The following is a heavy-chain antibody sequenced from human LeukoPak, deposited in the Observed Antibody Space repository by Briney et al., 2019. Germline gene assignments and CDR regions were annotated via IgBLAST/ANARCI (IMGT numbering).Heavy chain of an antibody. CDR1: GFSVTTDSYC. CDR3: ARDHFGSLDS. Sequence: PSETLSLTCTVSGFSVTTDSYCWGWIRQPPGKGLEWIGYDYCGGNTNYDPSLKRRVTISVDTSKNQFSLTLTSVTAADTAVYFCARDHFGSLDSWGQGILVTVSP. CDR2: DYCGGNT. J-gene: IGHJ4*02. D-gene: IGHD3-10*01. V-gene: IGHV4-61*01.